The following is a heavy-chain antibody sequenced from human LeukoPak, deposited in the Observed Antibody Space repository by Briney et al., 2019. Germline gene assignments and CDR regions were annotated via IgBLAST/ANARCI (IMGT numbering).Heavy chain of an antibody. V-gene: IGHV4-59*01. D-gene: IGHD5-12*01. J-gene: IGHJ4*02. CDR3: ARIRGYSGYEGRYYFDY. CDR2: IYYSGST. CDR1: GGSFSGYY. Sequence: SETLSLTCAVYGGSFSGYYWSWIRQPPGKGLEWIGYIYYSGSTKYNPSLKSRVTISVDTSKNQFSLKLSSVTAADAAMYYCARIRGYSGYEGRYYFDYWGQGTLVTVSS.